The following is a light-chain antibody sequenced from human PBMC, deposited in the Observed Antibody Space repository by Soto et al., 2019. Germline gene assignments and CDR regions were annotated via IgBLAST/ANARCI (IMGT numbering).Light chain of an antibody. CDR2: GAS. CDR1: QSVSSNY. CDR3: QQYANSPRT. J-gene: IGKJ1*01. Sequence: EIVLTQSPDTLSLSPGERATLSCRASQSVSSNYLAWYQQKPGQAPRLLIYGASSRATGIPDRFSGSGSGTDFTLTISSLEPEDFAVFYCQQYANSPRTFGQGTKVEIK. V-gene: IGKV3-20*01.